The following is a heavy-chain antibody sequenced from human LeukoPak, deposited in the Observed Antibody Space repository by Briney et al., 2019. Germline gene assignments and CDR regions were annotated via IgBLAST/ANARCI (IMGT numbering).Heavy chain of an antibody. V-gene: IGHV1-8*01. CDR1: GCTFSSYD. CDR2: VNPNSGDT. J-gene: IGHJ4*02. Sequence: GASVKVSCKSSGCTFSSYDLNWVRQATGQGLEWMGWVNPNSGDTAYAQNFQGRVTMTRETSINTAYMELSSLRSEQTCIYLCAGEAWTSSFDYWGQGTLVTVSS. D-gene: IGHD3-10*01. CDR3: AGEAWTSSFDY.